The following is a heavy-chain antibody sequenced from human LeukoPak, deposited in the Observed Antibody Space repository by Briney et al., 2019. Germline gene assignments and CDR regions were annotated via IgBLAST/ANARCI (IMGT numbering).Heavy chain of an antibody. Sequence: ASVKVSCKASGYTFTGYYMHWVRQAPGQGLEWMGWINPNSGGTNYAQKFQGRVTMTRDTSISTAYMELSRLRSDDTAVYYCARVSRGNWNDENYWGQGTLVTVSS. J-gene: IGHJ4*02. V-gene: IGHV1-2*02. CDR2: INPNSGGT. D-gene: IGHD1-1*01. CDR1: GYTFTGYY. CDR3: ARVSRGNWNDENY.